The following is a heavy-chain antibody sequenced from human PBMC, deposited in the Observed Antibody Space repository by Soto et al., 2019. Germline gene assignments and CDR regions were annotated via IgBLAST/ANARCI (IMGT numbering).Heavy chain of an antibody. D-gene: IGHD3-16*01. CDR1: GYSFTTYL. CDR2: IYPGDSDT. J-gene: IGHJ4*02. Sequence: GEALKISRTGSGYSFTTYLIGSVRQMPGKGLEWMGIIYPGDSDTRYSPSFQGQVTISADKSISTAYLQWSSLKASDTAMYYCAVLGDEAAPFDYWGQGTLVTVSS. V-gene: IGHV5-51*01. CDR3: AVLGDEAAPFDY.